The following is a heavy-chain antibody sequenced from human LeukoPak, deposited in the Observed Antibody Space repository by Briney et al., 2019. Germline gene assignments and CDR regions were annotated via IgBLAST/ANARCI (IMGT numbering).Heavy chain of an antibody. Sequence: GSLSLSCAASGFTFRSHWMTWVRQAPGQGLEWVANIKTDGSEKFYMDALKGRFTISRDNAKSTMYLQMNSLRAEDTVVYYCVRFRRDYYYGLDVWGQGTTVTVSS. CDR1: GFTFRSHW. J-gene: IGHJ6*02. V-gene: IGHV3-7*01. CDR3: VRFRRDYYYGLDV. CDR2: IKTDGSEK.